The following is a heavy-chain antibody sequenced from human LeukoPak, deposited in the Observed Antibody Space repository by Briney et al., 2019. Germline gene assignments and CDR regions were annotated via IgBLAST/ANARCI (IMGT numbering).Heavy chain of an antibody. J-gene: IGHJ4*02. CDR1: GFTFNSYG. Sequence: GGSLRLSCAASGFTFNSYGIHWVRQAPGKGLEWVAVIWYDGSNKFYADSVKGRFTISRDNSKNTLYLQMNSLRAEDTAVYYCARRGYSSSWYFDYWGQGTLVTVSS. V-gene: IGHV3-33*01. CDR2: IWYDGSNK. CDR3: ARRGYSSSWYFDY. D-gene: IGHD6-13*01.